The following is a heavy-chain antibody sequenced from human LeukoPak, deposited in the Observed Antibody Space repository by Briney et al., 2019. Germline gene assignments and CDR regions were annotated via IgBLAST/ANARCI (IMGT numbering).Heavy chain of an antibody. CDR2: IYYSGST. D-gene: IGHD1-26*01. V-gene: IGHV4-38-2*02. CDR3: ARVGRY. CDR1: GYSISSGYY. Sequence: SETLSLTCTVSGYSISSGYYWGWIRQPPGKGLEWIGSIYYSGSTYYNPSLKSRVTISVDTSKNQFSLKLSSVTAADTAVYYCARVGRYWGQGTLVTVSS. J-gene: IGHJ4*02.